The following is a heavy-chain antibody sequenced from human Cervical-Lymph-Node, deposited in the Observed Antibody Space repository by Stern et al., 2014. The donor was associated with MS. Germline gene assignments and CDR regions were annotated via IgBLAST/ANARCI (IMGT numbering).Heavy chain of an antibody. CDR1: GFSLNNARMG. V-gene: IGHV2-26*01. D-gene: IGHD6-19*01. Sequence: QVTLRESGPVLMKPTETLTLTCTVSGFSLNNARMGVSWIRQPPGKALEWLAHIYSNDEKSYRTSLMSRLTISKDTSKSQVVLTLTNMDPVDTATYYCARIAYSSGLYLYYFDYWGQGTLVTVSS. CDR3: ARIAYSSGLYLYYFDY. CDR2: IYSNDEK. J-gene: IGHJ4*02.